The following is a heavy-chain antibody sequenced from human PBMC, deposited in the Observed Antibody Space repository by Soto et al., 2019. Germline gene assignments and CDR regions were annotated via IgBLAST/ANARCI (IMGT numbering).Heavy chain of an antibody. CDR1: GGSISSYY. J-gene: IGHJ4*02. CDR3: AREVRYYYDSTGYLDY. D-gene: IGHD3-22*01. CDR2: IYYSGST. V-gene: IGHV4-59*01. Sequence: SETLSLTCTVSGGSISSYYWSWIRQPPGKGLEWIGYIYYSGSTNYNPSLKSRVTISVDTSKNQFSLKLSSVTAADTAVYYCAREVRYYYDSTGYLDYWGPGTLVTVSS.